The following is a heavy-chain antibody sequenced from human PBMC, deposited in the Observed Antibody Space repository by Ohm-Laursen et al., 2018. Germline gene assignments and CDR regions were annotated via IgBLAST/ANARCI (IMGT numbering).Heavy chain of an antibody. D-gene: IGHD6-19*01. Sequence: TQTLTLTCTFSGFSLSTSGVGVGWIRQPPGKALEWLALIYWDNDKRYSPSLKSRLTITKDTSKNQVVLTMTNMDPVDTATYYCAHNGGEAVAGTNWGQGTLVTVSS. V-gene: IGHV2-5*02. CDR2: IYWDNDK. J-gene: IGHJ4*02. CDR3: AHNGGEAVAGTN. CDR1: GFSLSTSGVG.